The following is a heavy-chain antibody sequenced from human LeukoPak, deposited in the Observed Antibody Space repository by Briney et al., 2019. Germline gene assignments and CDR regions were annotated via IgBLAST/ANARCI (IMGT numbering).Heavy chain of an antibody. CDR3: AGGAGINYYYGMDV. J-gene: IGHJ6*04. CDR2: ISYDGSNK. Sequence: PGRSLRLSRAASGFTFSSYAMHWVRQAPGKGLEWVAVISYDGSNKYYADSVRGRFTISRDNSKNTLYLQMNSLRAEDTAVYYCAGGAGINYYYGMDVWGKGTTVTVSS. CDR1: GFTFSSYA. V-gene: IGHV3-30*04. D-gene: IGHD6-19*01.